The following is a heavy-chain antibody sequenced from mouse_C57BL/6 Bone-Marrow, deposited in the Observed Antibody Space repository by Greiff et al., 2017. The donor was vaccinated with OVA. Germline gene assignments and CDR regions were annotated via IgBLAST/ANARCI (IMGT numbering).Heavy chain of an antibody. V-gene: IGHV1-36*01. CDR1: GFTFTDYY. D-gene: IGHD2-4*01. CDR2: VYPYNGGT. J-gene: IGHJ4*01. CDR3: ARRKTGYDSYYAMDY. Sequence: LVEPGPSVKISCKASGFTFTDYYMHWVKQSHGKSLEWIGLVYPYNGGTSYNQKFKGKATLTVDTSSSTAYMELNSLTSEDSAVYYCARRKTGYDSYYAMDYWGQGTSVTVSS.